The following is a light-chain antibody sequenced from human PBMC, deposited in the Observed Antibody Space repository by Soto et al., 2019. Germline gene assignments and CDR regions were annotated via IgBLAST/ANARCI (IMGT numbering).Light chain of an antibody. CDR3: QQYESFSPYT. CDR1: ESVSSS. CDR2: DPS. Sequence: DIRMTQSPSTLSAVVGDRVTITCRASESVSSSVAWYQQKPGKAPKLLSYDPSTLESGVPSRFSGSGFETEFTLTINSLKPDDFGTYYCQQYESFSPYTFGRGTRREIK. J-gene: IGKJ2*01. V-gene: IGKV1-5*01.